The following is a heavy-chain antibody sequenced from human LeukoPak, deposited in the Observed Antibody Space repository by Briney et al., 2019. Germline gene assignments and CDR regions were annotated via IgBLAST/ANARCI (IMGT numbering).Heavy chain of an antibody. D-gene: IGHD3-22*01. CDR2: ISGSGGST. Sequence: GRSLRLSCAASGFTFSSYAMSWVRQAPGKGLEWVSAISGSGGSTYYADSVKGRFTISRDNSKNTLYLQMNSLRAEDTAVYYCAKAPDSSPFEYFQHWGQGTLVTVSS. J-gene: IGHJ1*01. V-gene: IGHV3-23*01. CDR1: GFTFSSYA. CDR3: AKAPDSSPFEYFQH.